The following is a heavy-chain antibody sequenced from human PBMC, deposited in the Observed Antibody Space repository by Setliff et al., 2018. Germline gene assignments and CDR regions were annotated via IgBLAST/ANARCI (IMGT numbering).Heavy chain of an antibody. V-gene: IGHV3-30*02. CDR1: GFRFSDYG. J-gene: IGHJ4*02. CDR3: AKPPNPGVVAVGMDD. Sequence: GGSLRLSCAGSGFRFSDYGMHWVRQTPGKGLEGVAFIRYDGSDKDYVDSVKGRFTISRDNSQNTMYLQMNQLRPEDTAVYYCAKPPNPGVVAVGMDDWGQGTLVTVPQ. CDR2: IRYDGSDK. D-gene: IGHD1-1*01.